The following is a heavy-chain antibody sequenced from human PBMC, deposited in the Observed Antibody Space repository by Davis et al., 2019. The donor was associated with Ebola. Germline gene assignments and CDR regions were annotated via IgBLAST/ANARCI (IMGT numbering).Heavy chain of an antibody. V-gene: IGHV2-5*02. CDR2: IYWDDDK. D-gene: IGHD1-7*01. Sequence: SGPTLVKPTQTLTLTCTFSGFSLSTSGVGVGWIRQPPGKALEWLALIYWDDDKRYRPSLKSRLTITKDTSKNQVVLTMINMDPVDTATYYCAHSKGTSRSFDYWGQGTLVTVSS. CDR3: AHSKGTSRSFDY. J-gene: IGHJ4*02. CDR1: GFSLSTSGVG.